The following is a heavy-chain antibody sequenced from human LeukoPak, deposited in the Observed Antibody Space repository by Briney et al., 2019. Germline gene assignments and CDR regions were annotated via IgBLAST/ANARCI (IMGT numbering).Heavy chain of an antibody. CDR2: ISRQSGAST. D-gene: IGHD3-3*01. V-gene: IGHV3-23*01. CDR3: AKDLTYYDFLGGAFDI. CDR1: GFTFSSFD. Sequence: GGSLRLSCAASGFTFSSFDMYWVRQAPGKGLECVASISRQSGASTYYAASVEGRSTISRDNSRSTLYLEMNSLRVDDTAVYYCAKDLTYYDFLGGAFDIWGQGTMVTVSS. J-gene: IGHJ3*02.